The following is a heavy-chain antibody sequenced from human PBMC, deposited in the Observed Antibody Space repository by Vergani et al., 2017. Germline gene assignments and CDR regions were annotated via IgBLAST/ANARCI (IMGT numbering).Heavy chain of an antibody. CDR1: GFTFSDYY. Sequence: QVQLVESGGGLVKPGGSLRLSCAASGFTFSDYYMSWIRQAPGKGLEWVSYISSSSSYTNYADSVKGRFTISRDNAKNSLYLQMNSLIAEDTAVYYCARIVSPRARLVTPAFDYWGQGTLVTVSS. D-gene: IGHD3-9*01. CDR2: ISSSSSYT. J-gene: IGHJ4*02. CDR3: ARIVSPRARLVTPAFDY. V-gene: IGHV3-11*06.